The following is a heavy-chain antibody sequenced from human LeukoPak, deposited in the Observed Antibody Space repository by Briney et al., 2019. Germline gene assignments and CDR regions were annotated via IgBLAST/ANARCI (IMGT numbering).Heavy chain of an antibody. CDR2: INPDSGGT. CDR1: GYPFTGYY. D-gene: IGHD5-12*01. CDR3: ARTSGYDFGTDFDY. V-gene: IGHV1-2*02. J-gene: IGHJ4*02. Sequence: ASVKVSCKASGYPFTGYYLHWVRQPPGQGLEWMGWINPDSGGTDYEQKFQGRLTMTRDTSISTAYMELSRLRSDDTAVYYCARTSGYDFGTDFDYWGQGTLVTVSS.